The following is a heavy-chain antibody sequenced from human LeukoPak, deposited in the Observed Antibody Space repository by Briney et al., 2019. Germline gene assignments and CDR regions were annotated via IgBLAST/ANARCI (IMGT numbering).Heavy chain of an antibody. D-gene: IGHD3-22*01. V-gene: IGHV3-66*02. CDR2: IYSGGRK. Sequence: GGSLRLSCAASGFTFSSNYMSWVRQAPGKGLEWGSDIYSGGRKYYTKSVKGRVTISRDNSKTTLYLQMNSLRAEDTAVYYCARASTGGYYSPPLFDYWGQGTLVTVSS. CDR1: GFTFSSNY. J-gene: IGHJ4*02. CDR3: ARASTGGYYSPPLFDY.